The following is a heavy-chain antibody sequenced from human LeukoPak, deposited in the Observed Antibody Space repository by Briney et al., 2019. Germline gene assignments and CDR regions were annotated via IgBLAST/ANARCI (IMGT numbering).Heavy chain of an antibody. CDR1: GFTFSSYA. CDR2: ISASGATT. J-gene: IGHJ4*02. CDR3: AKTTAGTLLDYFDY. D-gene: IGHD2-21*02. V-gene: IGHV3-23*01. Sequence: GGSLRLSCAASGFTFSSYAMTWVRQAPGKGLEWVSTISASGATTYYADSVKGRFTISRDNSKNTLYLQMNSLRAEDTAVYYCAKTTAGTLLDYFDYWGQGTLVTVSS.